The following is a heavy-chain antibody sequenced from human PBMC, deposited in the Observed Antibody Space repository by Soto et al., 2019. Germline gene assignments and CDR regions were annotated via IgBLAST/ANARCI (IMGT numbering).Heavy chain of an antibody. Sequence: PGGSLRLSCAASGFTFSSYGMHWARQAPGKGLEWVAVISYDGSNKYYADSVKGRFTISRDNSKNTLYLQMNSLRAEDTAVYYCAKDLGDGSDYWGQGTLVTVSS. CDR1: GFTFSSYG. CDR3: AKDLGDGSDY. J-gene: IGHJ4*02. V-gene: IGHV3-30*18. D-gene: IGHD5-12*01. CDR2: ISYDGSNK.